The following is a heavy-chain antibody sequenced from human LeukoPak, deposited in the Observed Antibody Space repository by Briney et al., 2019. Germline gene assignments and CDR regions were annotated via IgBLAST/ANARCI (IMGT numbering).Heavy chain of an antibody. CDR1: GGTFSSYA. Sequence: SVKVSCKASGGTFSSYAISWVRQAPGQGLEWMGGIIPIFGTANYAQKFQGRVTITADESTSTAYVELSSLRSEDTAVYYCAIVCPSCPLDAFDIWGQGTMVTVSS. CDR2: IIPIFGTA. J-gene: IGHJ3*02. D-gene: IGHD2-2*01. CDR3: AIVCPSCPLDAFDI. V-gene: IGHV1-69*01.